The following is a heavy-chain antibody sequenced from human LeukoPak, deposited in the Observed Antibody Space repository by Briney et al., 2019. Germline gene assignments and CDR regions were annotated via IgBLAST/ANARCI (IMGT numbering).Heavy chain of an antibody. Sequence: SGTLSLTCAVSGGSISSSNWWSWVRQPPGKGLEWIGEIYHSGSTNYNPSLKSRVTISVDKSKNQFSLKLSSVTAADTAVYYCASSMVRGVMPFDYWGQGTLVTVSS. CDR2: IYHSGST. CDR3: ASSMVRGVMPFDY. D-gene: IGHD3-10*01. CDR1: GGSISSSNW. V-gene: IGHV4-4*02. J-gene: IGHJ4*02.